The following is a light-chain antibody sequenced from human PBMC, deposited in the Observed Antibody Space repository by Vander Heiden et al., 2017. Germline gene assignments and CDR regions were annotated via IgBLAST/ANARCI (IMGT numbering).Light chain of an antibody. Sequence: DIQLTQSPSTLSASVGDRITITCRARQSISRWLDWDQQKPGKAPKLLIYKASSLESGVPSSFSGSGSGTEFTLTNSSLQPDDCATYYCQQYNSYSWTFGQGTKGEIK. CDR1: QSISRW. V-gene: IGKV1-5*03. CDR3: QQYNSYSWT. CDR2: KAS. J-gene: IGKJ1*01.